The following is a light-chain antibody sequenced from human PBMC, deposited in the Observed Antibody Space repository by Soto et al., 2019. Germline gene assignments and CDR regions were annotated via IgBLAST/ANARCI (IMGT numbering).Light chain of an antibody. CDR2: DAS. V-gene: IGKV3-11*01. J-gene: IGKJ1*01. Sequence: EILLTQSSCTLSSSPGERATLSCGASQSVSSNLAWYQQKTGQAPRLLIYDASNRATGIPTRFSGSGYGTDFNLTISSLETGDFAVYYCQQRSNWPWTFGQGTKVDIK. CDR1: QSVSSN. CDR3: QQRSNWPWT.